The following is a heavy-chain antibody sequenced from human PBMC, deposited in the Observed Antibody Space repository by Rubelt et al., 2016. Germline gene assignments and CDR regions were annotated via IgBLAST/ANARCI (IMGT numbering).Heavy chain of an antibody. CDR3: ARILLPDYYDSSGGMDV. J-gene: IGHJ6*02. D-gene: IGHD3-22*01. Sequence: QVTLRESGPALVKPTQTLTLTCTFSGFSLSTSGMCVSWIRQPPGKALEWLARIDWDDDKYYSTSLKTRLTISKDTPKNQVALTMTNMDPVDTATYYCARILLPDYYDSSGGMDVWGQGTTVTVSS. CDR1: GFSLSTSGMC. V-gene: IGHV2-70*15. CDR2: IDWDDDK.